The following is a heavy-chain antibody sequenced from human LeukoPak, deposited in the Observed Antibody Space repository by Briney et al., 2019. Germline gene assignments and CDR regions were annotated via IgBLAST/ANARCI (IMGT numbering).Heavy chain of an antibody. CDR3: ASYGRSSLPED. D-gene: IGHD1-1*01. Sequence: GGSLRLSCAASGFTFSSYSMNWVCQAPGKGLEWVSSISSSSSYIYYADSVKGRFTISRDNAKNSLYLQMNSLRAEDTAVYYCASYGRSSLPEDWGQGTLVTVSS. V-gene: IGHV3-21*01. CDR2: ISSSSSYI. CDR1: GFTFSSYS. J-gene: IGHJ4*02.